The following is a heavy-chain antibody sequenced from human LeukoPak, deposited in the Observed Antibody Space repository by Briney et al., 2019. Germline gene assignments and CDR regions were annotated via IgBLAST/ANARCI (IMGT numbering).Heavy chain of an antibody. Sequence: SETLSLTCAVYGGSFSGYYWSWIRQPPGKGLEWIGEINHSGSTNYNPSLKSRVTISVDTSKNQFSLKLSSVTAADTAVYYCAGLSPNDDSGRYLSDFYYWGQGTLVTVSS. CDR3: AGLSPNDDSGRYLSDFYY. V-gene: IGHV4-34*01. CDR2: INHSGST. D-gene: IGHD1-26*01. CDR1: GGSFSGYY. J-gene: IGHJ4*02.